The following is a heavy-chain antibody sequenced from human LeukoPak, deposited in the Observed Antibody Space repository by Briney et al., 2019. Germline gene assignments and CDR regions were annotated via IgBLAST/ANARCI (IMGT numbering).Heavy chain of an antibody. CDR3: VGRLAGADY. V-gene: IGHV3-66*01. J-gene: IGHJ4*02. CDR2: IYSGGST. Sequence: GGSLRLSCAASGFILGSNYMSWVRQTPGKGLEWVSNIYSGGSTYYADSVKGRFTISRDRSKNTLYLQMNSLRAEDTAVYYCVGRLAGADYWGQGTLVTVSS. D-gene: IGHD6-19*01. CDR1: GFILGSNY.